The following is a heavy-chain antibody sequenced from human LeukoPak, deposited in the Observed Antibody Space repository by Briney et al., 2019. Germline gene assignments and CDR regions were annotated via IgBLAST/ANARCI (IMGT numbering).Heavy chain of an antibody. D-gene: IGHD4-17*01. CDR2: IYYSGST. J-gene: IGHJ4*02. CDR3: ARGDAGDYYFDY. Sequence: SQTLSLTCTVSGGSISSGDYYWSWIRQPPGKGLEWIGYIYYSGSTYYNSSLKSRVTISVDTSKNQFSLKLSSVTAADTAVYYCARGDAGDYYFDYWGQGTLVTVSS. V-gene: IGHV4-30-4*01. CDR1: GGSISSGDYY.